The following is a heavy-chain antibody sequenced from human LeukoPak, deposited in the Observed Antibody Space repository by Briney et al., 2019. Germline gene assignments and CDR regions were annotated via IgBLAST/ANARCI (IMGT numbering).Heavy chain of an antibody. Sequence: SETLSLTCTVSGGSISSDYWSWIRQPPGKGLEWIAYIYNSGSTNYNPSLKSRVTISVDTSKNQFSLKLSSVTAADTAVYYCAGDIVTGDDWGGYWGQGTLVTVSS. CDR1: GGSISSDY. CDR3: AGDIVTGDDWGGY. J-gene: IGHJ4*02. D-gene: IGHD2-15*01. CDR2: IYNSGST. V-gene: IGHV4-59*01.